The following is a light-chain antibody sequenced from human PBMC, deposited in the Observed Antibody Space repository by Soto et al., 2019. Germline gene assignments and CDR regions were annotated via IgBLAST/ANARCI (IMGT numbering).Light chain of an antibody. V-gene: IGKV1-39*01. J-gene: IGKJ1*01. CDR2: STS. CDR1: QSVSNY. Sequence: DIQMTQSPSSLSASVGDIVTITCRASQSVSNYLNWYRQLPGKAPTLLIYSTSTLQSGVPSRLSGSGSGTDLTITISGLKNEDFATYLCQQSYSSTQTFGQGTKVDIK. CDR3: QQSYSSTQT.